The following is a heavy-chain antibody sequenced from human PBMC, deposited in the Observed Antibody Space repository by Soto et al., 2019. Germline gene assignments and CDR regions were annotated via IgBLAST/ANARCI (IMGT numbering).Heavy chain of an antibody. D-gene: IGHD6-19*01. CDR3: ARDSPRIAVAGIFDY. V-gene: IGHV1-69*08. CDR2: IIPILGIA. J-gene: IGHJ4*02. CDR1: GGTFSSYT. Sequence: QVQLVQSGAEVKKPGSSVKVSCKASGGTFSSYTISWVRQAPGQGLEWMGRIIPILGIANYAQKFQGRVTITADKSTSTAYRELSSLRSEDTAVYYCARDSPRIAVAGIFDYWGQGTLVTVSS.